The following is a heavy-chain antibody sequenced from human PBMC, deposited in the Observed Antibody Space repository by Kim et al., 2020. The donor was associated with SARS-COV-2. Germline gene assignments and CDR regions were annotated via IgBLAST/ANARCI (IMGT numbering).Heavy chain of an antibody. J-gene: IGHJ4*01. V-gene: IGHV3-74*01. D-gene: IGHD6-13*01. CDR1: GFTFTTYW. CDR2: VDGDGTRT. CDR3: TRGGAAGTFDY. Sequence: GGSLRLSCAASGFTFTTYWMHWVRQAPGKGLVWVSHVDGDGTRTTYADSVKGRFTVSRDNAKNTRYLQMNGLSAEDTAIYYCTRGGAAGTFDYWGHGTLVTVSS.